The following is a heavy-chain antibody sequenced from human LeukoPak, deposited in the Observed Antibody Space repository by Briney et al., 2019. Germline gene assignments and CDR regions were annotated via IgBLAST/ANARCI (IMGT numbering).Heavy chain of an antibody. D-gene: IGHD3-10*01. J-gene: IGHJ5*02. Sequence: SETLSLTCTVSGGSISSSSYYWGWIRQPPGKGLEWIGSIYYSGSTYYNPSLKSRVTISVDTSKNQFSLKLSSVTAADTAVYYCARDSGELGTRRNWFDPWGQGTLVTVSS. V-gene: IGHV4-39*02. CDR3: ARDSGELGTRRNWFDP. CDR1: GGSISSSSYY. CDR2: IYYSGST.